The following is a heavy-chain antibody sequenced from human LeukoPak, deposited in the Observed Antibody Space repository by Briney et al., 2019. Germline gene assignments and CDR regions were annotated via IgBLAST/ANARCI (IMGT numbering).Heavy chain of an antibody. V-gene: IGHV4-34*01. D-gene: IGHD2-15*01. CDR2: INHSGST. CDR3: ARDALGYCSGGSCYSVGVFDP. J-gene: IGHJ5*02. CDR1: GGSFGGYY. Sequence: SETLSLTCAVYGGSFGGYYWSWIRQPPGKGLEWIGEINHSGSTDYNPSLKSRVTISVDTSKNQFSLKLSSVTAADTAVYYCARDALGYCSGGSCYSVGVFDPWGQGTLVTVSS.